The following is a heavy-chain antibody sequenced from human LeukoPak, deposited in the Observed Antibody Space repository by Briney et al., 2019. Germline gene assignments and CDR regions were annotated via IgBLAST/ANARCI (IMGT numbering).Heavy chain of an antibody. Sequence: SETLSLTCTVSGGSISSSSYYWGWVRQPPGKGLEWIGSIYYSGSTYYNPSLKSRVTISVDTSKNQFSLKLSSVTAADTAVYYCTRLPYSSSDLDYWGQGTLVTVSS. V-gene: IGHV4-39*01. CDR2: IYYSGST. CDR1: GGSISSSSYY. CDR3: TRLPYSSSDLDY. D-gene: IGHD6-19*01. J-gene: IGHJ4*02.